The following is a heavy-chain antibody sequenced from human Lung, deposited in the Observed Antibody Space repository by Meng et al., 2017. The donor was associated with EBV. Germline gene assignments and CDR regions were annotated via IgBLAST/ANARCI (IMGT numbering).Heavy chain of an antibody. CDR1: GGSISSSNW. Sequence: QAQLQEVGLGLVKPLGTLSLTCAVSGGSISSSNWWSWVRQPPGKGLEWIEEIYHSGSTNYNPSLKSRVTISVDKSTNQFSLKLSSVTAADKAVYYCARVCEVCLDYWGQGTLVTVSS. D-gene: IGHD5/OR15-5a*01. CDR3: ARVCEVCLDY. V-gene: IGHV4-4*03. J-gene: IGHJ4*02. CDR2: IYHSGST.